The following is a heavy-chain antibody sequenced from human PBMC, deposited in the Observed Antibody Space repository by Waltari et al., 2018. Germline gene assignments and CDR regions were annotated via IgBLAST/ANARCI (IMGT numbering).Heavy chain of an antibody. J-gene: IGHJ4*02. Sequence: EGQLLESGGGLVQPGGSLRLSCAASGFTITTYAMTWVRQVPGKGRGWVAGISVSGRDTYYADSVRGRFTISRDNARNTLYLQMNSLRADDTAVYYCAQWRVPYYLDYWGQGTLVTVSS. CDR3: AQWRVPYYLDY. D-gene: IGHD3-16*01. CDR1: GFTITTYA. CDR2: ISVSGRDT. V-gene: IGHV3-23*01.